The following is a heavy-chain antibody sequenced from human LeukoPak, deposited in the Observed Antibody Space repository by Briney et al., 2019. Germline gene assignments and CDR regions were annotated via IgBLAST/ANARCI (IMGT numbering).Heavy chain of an antibody. V-gene: IGHV3-23*01. CDR1: GFTFSSYA. CDR3: ANRGLFDYHYGMDV. D-gene: IGHD2-21*01. J-gene: IGHJ6*02. Sequence: GRSLRLSCAASGFTFSSYAMSWVRQAPGKGLEWVSAISGSGGSTYYADSVKGRFTISRDNSKNTLYLQMNSLRAEDTAVYYCANRGLFDYHYGMDVWGQGTTVTVSS. CDR2: ISGSGGST.